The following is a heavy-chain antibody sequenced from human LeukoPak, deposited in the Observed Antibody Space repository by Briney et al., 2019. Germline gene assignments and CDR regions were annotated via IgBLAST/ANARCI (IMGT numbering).Heavy chain of an antibody. V-gene: IGHV4-59*12. J-gene: IGHJ4*02. CDR2: IYYSGST. Sequence: SETLSLTCTVSGGSISSYYWSWIRQPPGKGLEWIGYIYYSGSTNYNPSLKSRVTISVDTSKNQFSLKLSSVTAADTAVYYCARDLGYCSSTSCYPLYFDYWGQGTLVTASS. CDR1: GGSISSYY. D-gene: IGHD2-2*01. CDR3: ARDLGYCSSTSCYPLYFDY.